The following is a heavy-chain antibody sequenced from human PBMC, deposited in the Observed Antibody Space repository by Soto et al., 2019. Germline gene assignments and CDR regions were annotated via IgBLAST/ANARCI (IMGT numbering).Heavy chain of an antibody. CDR2: IRSFDYRT. CDR3: VKDVESGWYEEFDY. V-gene: IGHV3-23*01. CDR1: GFAFSQYG. Sequence: GGSLRLSCTASGFAFSQYGMSWVRQAPGKGLEWVSSIRSFDYRTNYADSVKGRFTISRDNSKSTLYLQMNSLRAEDTAVYYCVKDVESGWYEEFDYWGPGTLVTVSS. J-gene: IGHJ4*02. D-gene: IGHD6-19*01.